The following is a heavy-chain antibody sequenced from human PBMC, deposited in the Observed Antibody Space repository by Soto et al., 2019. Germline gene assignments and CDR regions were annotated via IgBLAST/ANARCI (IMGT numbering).Heavy chain of an antibody. Sequence: QVQLVESGGGVVQPGRSLRLSCAASEFTFSDYAMHWVRQAPGKGLEWVAVISDDGDKVFYADSMKDRLTIFRDNSKSTLFLQLVSLGPEDTALYYCAKGHYQGSSGTNGDAFDIWGQGTLVTVSS. V-gene: IGHV3-30-3*01. CDR3: AKGHYQGSSGTNGDAFDI. D-gene: IGHD3-22*01. J-gene: IGHJ3*02. CDR1: EFTFSDYA. CDR2: ISDDGDKV.